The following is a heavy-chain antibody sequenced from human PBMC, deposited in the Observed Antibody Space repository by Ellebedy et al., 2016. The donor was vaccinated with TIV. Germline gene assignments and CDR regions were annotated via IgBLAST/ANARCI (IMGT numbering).Heavy chain of an antibody. J-gene: IGHJ4*02. CDR2: IYYSGST. CDR3: ARHRGDYVTSLHY. V-gene: IGHV4-39*01. Sequence: SETLSLTXTVSGGSISSSSYYWGWIRQPPGKGLEWIGSIYYSGSTYYNPSLKSRVTISVDTSKNQFSLKLSSVTAADTAVYYCARHRGDYVTSLHYWGQGTLVTVSS. CDR1: GGSISSSSYY. D-gene: IGHD4-17*01.